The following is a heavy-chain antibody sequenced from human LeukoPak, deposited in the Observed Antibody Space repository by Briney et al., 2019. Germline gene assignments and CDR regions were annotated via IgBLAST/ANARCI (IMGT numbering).Heavy chain of an antibody. CDR2: FDPEDGET. CDR3: ATGGHSGSYYG. J-gene: IGHJ4*02. CDR1: GYTLTELS. V-gene: IGHV1-24*01. Sequence: ASVNVSCKVSGYTLTELSMHWVRQAPGRGLEWMGGFDPEDGETIYAQKFQGRVTMTEDTSTDTAYMELSSLRSEDTAVYYCATGGHSGSYYGWGQGTLVTVSS. D-gene: IGHD1-26*01.